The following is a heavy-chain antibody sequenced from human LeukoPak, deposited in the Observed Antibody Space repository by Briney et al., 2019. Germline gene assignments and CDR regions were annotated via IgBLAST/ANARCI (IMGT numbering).Heavy chain of an antibody. CDR3: ARERWGIAAAGEFDY. D-gene: IGHD6-13*01. Sequence: ASVKVSCKASGYTFTSYAMHWVRQAPGQGLEWMGWINAGNGNTKYSQKFQGRVTITRDTSASTAYMELSSLRSEDTAVYYCARERWGIAAAGEFDYWGQGTLVTVSS. J-gene: IGHJ4*02. CDR2: INAGNGNT. V-gene: IGHV1-3*01. CDR1: GYTFTSYA.